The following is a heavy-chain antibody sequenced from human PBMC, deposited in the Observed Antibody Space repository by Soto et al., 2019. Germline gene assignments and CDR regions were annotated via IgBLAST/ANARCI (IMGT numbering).Heavy chain of an antibody. D-gene: IGHD6-6*01. CDR2: ISSSSSCT. J-gene: IGHJ1*01. Sequence: GRVLRPCCGGSACTFSAYCKSLIRQAPVKGLEWVSYISSSSSCTNYADSVKGRFTMSRDNAKNSSYLQMNSLRDEDTAVYYCANHALSVLRESSSSSTCGQDTLLIVSP. CDR1: ACTFSAYC. V-gene: IGHV3-11*06. CDR3: ANHALSVLRESSSSST.